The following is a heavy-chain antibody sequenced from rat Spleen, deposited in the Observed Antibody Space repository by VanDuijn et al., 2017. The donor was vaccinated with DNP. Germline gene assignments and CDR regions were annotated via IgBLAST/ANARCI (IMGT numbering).Heavy chain of an antibody. CDR2: IRTGGGNT. Sequence: EVQLVESGGGLVQPGRSLKLSCVVSGITFSDHNMAWVRQAPKKGLEWVASIRTGGGNTYYRDSVKGRFTISIDNAKTTHYSQQTILRSEDTATYYCARGESSYIDWYFDFWGPGTMVTVSS. J-gene: IGHJ1*01. CDR1: GITFSDHN. V-gene: IGHV5S13*01. CDR3: ARGESSYIDWYFDF. D-gene: IGHD1-2*01.